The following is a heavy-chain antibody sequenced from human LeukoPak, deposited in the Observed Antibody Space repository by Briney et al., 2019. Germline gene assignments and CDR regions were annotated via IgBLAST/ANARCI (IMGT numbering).Heavy chain of an antibody. CDR1: GFTFRTYW. J-gene: IGHJ4*02. D-gene: IGHD1-26*01. V-gene: IGHV3-74*01. CDR3: ARDRSGSYYY. CDR2: INEDGSIT. Sequence: GGSLRLSCAVSGFTFRTYWMHWVRKVPGKGLVWVSRINEDGSITNYADSVTGRFRISRDNAENTLYLQMNSLRAEDTAVYYCARDRSGSYYYWGQGTLVTVSS.